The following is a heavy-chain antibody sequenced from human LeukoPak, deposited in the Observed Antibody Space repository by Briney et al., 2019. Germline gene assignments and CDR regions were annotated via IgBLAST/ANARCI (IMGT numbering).Heavy chain of an antibody. V-gene: IGHV3-30*02. CDR2: IRYDGSTK. Sequence: GGSLRLSCAASGFIFRNYGMHWDRQAAGKGLEWVAFIRYDGSTKSYAASVKGRFTISRDNSENTLYLQMSSLGPEDTAVYYCAKDVSSCMDVWGKGTTVTVSS. CDR1: GFIFRNYG. D-gene: IGHD3-16*02. J-gene: IGHJ6*03. CDR3: AKDVSSCMDV.